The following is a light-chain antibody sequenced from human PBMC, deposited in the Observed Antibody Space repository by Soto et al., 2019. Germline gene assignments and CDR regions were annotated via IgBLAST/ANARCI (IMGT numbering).Light chain of an antibody. V-gene: IGLV1-40*01. J-gene: IGLJ2*01. Sequence: QAVVTQPPSVSGAPGQRVTISCTGSRSNIGAGYDVHWYQQLPGTAPKLLIYGNSNRPSGVPDRFSGSKSGTSASLAITGLQAEDEADYYRQSYDTSLSTLVFGGGTKLTVL. CDR2: GNS. CDR3: QSYDTSLSTLV. CDR1: RSNIGAGYD.